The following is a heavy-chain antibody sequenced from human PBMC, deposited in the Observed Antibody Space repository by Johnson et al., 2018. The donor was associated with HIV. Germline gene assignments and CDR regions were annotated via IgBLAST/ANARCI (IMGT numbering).Heavy chain of an antibody. J-gene: IGHJ3*02. CDR2: ISYDGPNK. CDR1: GFTFSSYA. Sequence: QVQLLESGGGVVQPGKSLRLSCAASGFTFSSYAMHWVRQAPGKGLEWVALISYDGPNKYYADSVKGRFTISRDNSKNTLYLQMNSLRAEDTALYYCARQTRSAFDIWGQGTMVTVSS. CDR3: ARQTRSAFDI. V-gene: IGHV3-30*14.